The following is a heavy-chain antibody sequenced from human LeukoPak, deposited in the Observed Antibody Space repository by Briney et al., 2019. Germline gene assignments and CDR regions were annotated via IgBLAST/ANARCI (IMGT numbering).Heavy chain of an antibody. CDR2: IIPIFGTT. Sequence: SVKVSCKASGGTFSSYAISWVRQAPGQGLEWMGGIIPIFGTTNYAQKFQGRVTITADESTSTAYTELSSLRSEDTAVYYCARRDSSGWYGDNWFDPWGQGTLITVSS. CDR1: GGTFSSYA. V-gene: IGHV1-69*13. J-gene: IGHJ5*02. D-gene: IGHD6-19*01. CDR3: ARRDSSGWYGDNWFDP.